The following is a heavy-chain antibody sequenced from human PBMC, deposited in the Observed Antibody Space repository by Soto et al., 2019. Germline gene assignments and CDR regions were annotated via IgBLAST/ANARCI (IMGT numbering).Heavy chain of an antibody. CDR3: ARYCGGDCYSPAFDI. CDR2: ISTDGSDK. Sequence: PGGSLRLSCAASGLIFSTHGMHWVRQAPGKGLVWVSRISTDGSDKTYADSVKGRFTISRDNSKNTLYLQMNSLRAEDTAVYYCARYCGGDCYSPAFDIWGQGTMVTVSS. J-gene: IGHJ3*02. D-gene: IGHD2-21*02. V-gene: IGHV3-74*01. CDR1: GLIFSTHG.